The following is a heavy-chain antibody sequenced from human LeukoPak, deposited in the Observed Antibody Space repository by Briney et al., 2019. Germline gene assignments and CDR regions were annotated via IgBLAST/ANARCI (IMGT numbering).Heavy chain of an antibody. CDR1: GGSISITSHY. V-gene: IGHV4-39*02. D-gene: IGHD4-17*01. J-gene: IGHJ4*02. CDR2: IYYDGST. CDR3: AREGTTVTTLDY. Sequence: SEILSLTCSVSGGSISITSHYWVWIRQPPGKGLEWIGSIYYDGSTYYNPSLKSRVTMSVDTSRNQFLLNLSSVTAADTAVYYCAREGTTVTTLDYWGQGTLVTVSS.